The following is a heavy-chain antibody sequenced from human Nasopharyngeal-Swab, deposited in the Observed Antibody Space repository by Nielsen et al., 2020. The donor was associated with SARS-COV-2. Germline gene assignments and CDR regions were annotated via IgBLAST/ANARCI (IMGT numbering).Heavy chain of an antibody. CDR1: GGSISSSSYY. J-gene: IGHJ5*02. CDR2: IYYSGST. D-gene: IGHD3-22*01. V-gene: IGHV4-39*01. Sequence: SETLSLTCTVSGGSISSSSYYWVWICQPPGKGLEWIGSIYYSGSTYYNPSLKSRVTISVDTSKNQFSLKLSSVTAADTAVYYCARPYYDSSGYDAWFDPWGQGTLVTVSS. CDR3: ARPYYDSSGYDAWFDP.